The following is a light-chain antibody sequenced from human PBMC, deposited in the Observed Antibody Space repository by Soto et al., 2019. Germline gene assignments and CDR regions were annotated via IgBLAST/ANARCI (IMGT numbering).Light chain of an antibody. V-gene: IGKV3-20*01. CDR1: QSVSSTF. Sequence: EIVLTQSPGSLSLSPGERATLSCRASQSVSSTFFAWYQQRPGQAPRLLMYGASSRATGIPERFSGSGSGTDFPLTISRLETEDFAVYYCQQFDSSVTFGQGTKVEIK. CDR3: QQFDSSVT. J-gene: IGKJ1*01. CDR2: GAS.